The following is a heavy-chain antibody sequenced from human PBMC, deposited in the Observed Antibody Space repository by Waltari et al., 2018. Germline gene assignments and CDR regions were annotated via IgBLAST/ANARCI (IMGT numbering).Heavy chain of an antibody. Sequence: QLQLQESGPGLVKPSETLSLTCTVSGGSISSSSYYWGWIRQPPGKGLEWIGSIYYSGSTYYNPSLKSRVTISVDTSKNQFSLKLSSVTAADTAVYYCARIPHLVYYYYGMDVWGQGTTVTVSS. CDR2: IYYSGST. D-gene: IGHD2-2*02. V-gene: IGHV4-39*07. CDR1: GGSISSSSYY. J-gene: IGHJ6*02. CDR3: ARIPHLVYYYYGMDV.